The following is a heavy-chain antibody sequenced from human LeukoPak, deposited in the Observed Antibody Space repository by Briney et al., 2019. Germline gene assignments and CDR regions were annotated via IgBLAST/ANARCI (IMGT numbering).Heavy chain of an antibody. V-gene: IGHV3-64*01. CDR2: ISSNGGST. Sequence: GGPLRLSCAASGFTFSSYAMHWVRQAPGKGLEYVSAISSNGGSTYYANSVKGRFTISRDNSKNTLYLQMGSLRAEDMAVYYCARGDLDLDYWGQGTLVTVSS. J-gene: IGHJ4*02. CDR3: ARGDLDLDY. D-gene: IGHD3-3*01. CDR1: GFTFSSYA.